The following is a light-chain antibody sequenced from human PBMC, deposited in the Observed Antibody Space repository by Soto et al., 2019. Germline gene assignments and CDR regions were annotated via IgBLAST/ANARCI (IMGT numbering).Light chain of an antibody. V-gene: IGKV1-5*03. CDR2: KAS. Sequence: DIQMTQSPSTLSGSVGDRVTITCRASQTISSWLAWYQQKPGKAPKLLIYKASTLKSGVPSRFSGSGSGTEFTLTISSLQPDDFATYYCQKYNTVPRTFGQGTKVEI. J-gene: IGKJ1*01. CDR1: QTISSW. CDR3: QKYNTVPRT.